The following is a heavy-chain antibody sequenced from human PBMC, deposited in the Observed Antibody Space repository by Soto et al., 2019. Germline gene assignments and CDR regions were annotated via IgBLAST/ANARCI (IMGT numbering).Heavy chain of an antibody. D-gene: IGHD6-6*01. CDR3: VRKYPGTRPFDY. V-gene: IGHV3-23*01. CDR1: GFTFNSYA. CDR2: IGTDSNT. J-gene: IGHJ4*01. Sequence: PGGSLRLSCAASGFTFNSYAMNWVRQAPGKGLAWVSAIGTDSNTYYADSVKGRFTISRDNSRTTLYLQMNSLRADDTALYYCVRKYPGTRPFDYWGQGTLVTVPS.